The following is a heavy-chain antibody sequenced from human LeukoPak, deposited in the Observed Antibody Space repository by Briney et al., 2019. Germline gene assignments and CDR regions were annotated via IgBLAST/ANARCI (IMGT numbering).Heavy chain of an antibody. CDR3: ARLSGYSSRGVRFDY. CDR2: IYYSGTT. Sequence: SQTLSLTCTVSGGSISSGDYYWSWIRQPPGKGLEWIGYIYYSGTTYYNPSLKSRVTISVDTSRNQFSLKLSSVTAADTAEYYCARLSGYSSRGVRFDYWGQGTLVTVSS. V-gene: IGHV4-30-4*01. CDR1: GGSISSGDYY. J-gene: IGHJ4*02. D-gene: IGHD5-18*01.